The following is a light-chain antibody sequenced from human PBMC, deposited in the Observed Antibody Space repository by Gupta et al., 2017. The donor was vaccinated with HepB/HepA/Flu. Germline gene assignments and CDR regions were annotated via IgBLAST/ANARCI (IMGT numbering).Light chain of an antibody. V-gene: IGLV1-44*01. CDR2: INK. Sequence: QSVLTQPPSASGTPGQRVTISCSGSSSNIGVNTVNWYQQLPGTAPKLLIYINKRRPSGVPDRFSGSKSGTSASLAISGLQSEDEADYYCAAWDDSLIGPVFGGGTKLTVL. J-gene: IGLJ3*02. CDR3: AAWDDSLIGPV. CDR1: SSNIGVNT.